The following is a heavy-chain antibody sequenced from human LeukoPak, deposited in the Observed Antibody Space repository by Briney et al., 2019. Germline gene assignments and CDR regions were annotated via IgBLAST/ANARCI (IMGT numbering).Heavy chain of an antibody. Sequence: ASVKVSCKASGYTFTSYGISWVRQAPGQGLERMGWISAYNGNTNYAQKLQGRVTMTTDTSTSTAYMELRSLRSDDTAVYYCAREFIGVGDYYYYYMDVWGKGTTVTVSS. CDR1: GYTFTSYG. D-gene: IGHD3-10*01. V-gene: IGHV1-18*01. CDR3: AREFIGVGDYYYYYMDV. CDR2: ISAYNGNT. J-gene: IGHJ6*03.